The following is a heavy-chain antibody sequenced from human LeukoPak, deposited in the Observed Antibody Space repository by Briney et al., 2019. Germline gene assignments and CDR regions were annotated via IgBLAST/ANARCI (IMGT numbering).Heavy chain of an antibody. D-gene: IGHD4-17*01. V-gene: IGHV4-59*01. Sequence: SETLSLTCTVSGGSISSYYWSWIRQPPGKGLEWIGHIYNSGSTSYNPSLKSRVTISVDTSKNQFSLKVSSVTAADTAVYYCARGSTVTPYYFDYWGLGTLVTVSS. CDR3: ARGSTVTPYYFDY. CDR1: GGSISSYY. J-gene: IGHJ4*02. CDR2: IYNSGST.